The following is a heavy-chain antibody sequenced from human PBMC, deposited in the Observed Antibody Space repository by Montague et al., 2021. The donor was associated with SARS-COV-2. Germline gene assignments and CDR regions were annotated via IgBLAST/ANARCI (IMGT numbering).Heavy chain of an antibody. D-gene: IGHD3-10*01. V-gene: IGHV1-8*01. Sequence: SVKVSCKASGYTLTSYDINWVRQATGQGLKWMGWMNPNSGNTGYAQRFQGRVTMTRNTSISTAYMELSSLRSEDTAVYDCARGRITMVRGVIIDNLFDXWGQGTLVTVFS. J-gene: IGHJ4*02. CDR3: ARGRITMVRGVIIDNLFDX. CDR2: MNPNSGNT. CDR1: GYTLTSYD.